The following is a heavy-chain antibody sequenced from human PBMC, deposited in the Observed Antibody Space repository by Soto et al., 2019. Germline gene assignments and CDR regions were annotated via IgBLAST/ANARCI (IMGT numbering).Heavy chain of an antibody. J-gene: IGHJ4*02. V-gene: IGHV1-2*04. CDR1: GYTFTGYH. CDR3: ARDYTSSYHYDSTNYGYFDF. D-gene: IGHD3-22*01. CDR2: INPNSGGT. Sequence: ASVKVSCKASGYTFTGYHMHWVRHAPGQGLEWMGWINPNSGGTNYAQKFQDWVTMTRDTSISTAYMELSRLRFDDTAVYYCARDYTSSYHYDSTNYGYFDFWGLGTLVTVSS.